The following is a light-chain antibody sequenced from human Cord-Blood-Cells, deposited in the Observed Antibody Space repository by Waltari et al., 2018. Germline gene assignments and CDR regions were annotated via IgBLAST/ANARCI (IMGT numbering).Light chain of an antibody. Sequence: DIQMTQSPSSLYASVGERVTITCRASQSISSYLNWYQQKPGKAPKLLIYAASSLQSGVPSRFSGSGSGTDFTLTISSLQPEDFATYYCQQSYSTLITFGQGTRLEIK. CDR3: QQSYSTLIT. CDR1: QSISSY. CDR2: AAS. J-gene: IGKJ5*01. V-gene: IGKV1-39*01.